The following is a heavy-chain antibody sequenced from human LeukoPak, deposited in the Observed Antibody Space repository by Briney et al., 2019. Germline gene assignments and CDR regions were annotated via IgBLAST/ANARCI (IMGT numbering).Heavy chain of an antibody. Sequence: SETLSLTCAVPGYSISSGYHWGWIRQPPGQRLEWIGSIHQTGSTYYNPHLKSRVTMSIDTSKNQSSLMMTSVTAADTAVYYCAEYGFTFDVWGQGTMVTVSS. CDR1: GYSISSGYH. D-gene: IGHD2/OR15-2a*01. J-gene: IGHJ3*01. V-gene: IGHV4-38-2*01. CDR3: AEYGFTFDV. CDR2: IHQTGST.